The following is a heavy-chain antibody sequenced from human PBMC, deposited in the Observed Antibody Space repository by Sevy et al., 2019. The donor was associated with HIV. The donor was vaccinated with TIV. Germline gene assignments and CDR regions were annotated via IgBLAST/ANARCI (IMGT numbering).Heavy chain of an antibody. D-gene: IGHD4-17*01. J-gene: IGHJ4*02. CDR3: ARGRGADYGDYVFDY. CDR2: ISDDGSNK. CDR1: GFTFSSYV. V-gene: IGHV3-30-3*01. Sequence: GGSLRLSCAASGFTFSSYVMYWVRQAPGKGLEWVAVISDDGSNKYYADSVKGRFTISRDNSKNTLYVQMNSLRAEDTAVYYCARGRGADYGDYVFDYRGQGTLVTVSS.